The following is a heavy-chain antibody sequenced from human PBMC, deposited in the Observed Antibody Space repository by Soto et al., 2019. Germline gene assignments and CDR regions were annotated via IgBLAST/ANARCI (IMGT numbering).Heavy chain of an antibody. V-gene: IGHV3-48*03. CDR3: ARTGDGHHDFLDY. CDR2: VSNSGTTI. J-gene: IGHJ4*02. CDR1: GFTFSSYE. Sequence: GSLRLSCAASGFTFSSYEMNWVRQAPGKGLEWVSYVSNSGTTIYYADSVRGRFAISRDNAKNSLYLQMRSLRAEDTAVYYCARTGDGHHDFLDYWGQGALVTVSS. D-gene: IGHD1-1*01.